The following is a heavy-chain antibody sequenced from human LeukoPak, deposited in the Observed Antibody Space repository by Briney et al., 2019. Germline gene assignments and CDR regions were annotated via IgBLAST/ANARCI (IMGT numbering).Heavy chain of an antibody. CDR3: ARERGDCSGGSCYVDAFDI. D-gene: IGHD2-15*01. V-gene: IGHV1-69*01. J-gene: IGHJ3*02. CDR1: GGTFSSYA. CDR2: IIPIFGTA. Sequence: SVKVSCKASGGTFSSYAISWVRQAPGQGREWMGGIIPIFGTANYAQKFQGRVTITADESTSTAYMELSSLRSEDTAVYYCARERGDCSGGSCYVDAFDIWGQGTMVTVSS.